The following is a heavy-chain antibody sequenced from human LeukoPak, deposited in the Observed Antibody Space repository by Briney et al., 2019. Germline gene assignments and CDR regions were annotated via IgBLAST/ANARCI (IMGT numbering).Heavy chain of an antibody. V-gene: IGHV5-51*01. D-gene: IGHD2-2*01. CDR1: GYTFTKYW. J-gene: IGHJ2*01. CDR2: IHPGDSHT. CDR3: ARQPGMTAKSWYFDL. Sequence: GESLKISCEGSGYTFTKYWIGWVRQMPGKGLEWMGIIHPGDSHTWYSPSFQGQVTISADRSISMAYLQWSSLKASDTAMYFCARQPGMTAKSWYFDLWGRGTLVTVSS.